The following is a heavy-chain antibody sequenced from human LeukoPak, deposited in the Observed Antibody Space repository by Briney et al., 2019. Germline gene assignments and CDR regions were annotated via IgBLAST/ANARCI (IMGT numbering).Heavy chain of an antibody. D-gene: IGHD6-19*01. CDR1: GGSISSYY. J-gene: IGHJ2*01. CDR3: ARLLAVAGKSQRNWYSDL. V-gene: IGHV4-4*07. Sequence: SETLSLTCTVSGGSISSYYWSWIRQPAGKGLEWIGRIYTSGSTNYNPSLKSRVTMSVDTSKNQFSLKLSSVTAADTAVYYCARLLAVAGKSQRNWYSDLWGRGTLALSPQ. CDR2: IYTSGST.